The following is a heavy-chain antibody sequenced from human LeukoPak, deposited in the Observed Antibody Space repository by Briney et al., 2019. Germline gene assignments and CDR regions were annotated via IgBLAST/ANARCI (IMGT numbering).Heavy chain of an antibody. J-gene: IGHJ4*01. CDR3: AARSGTYPYYFDY. CDR1: GYTFNSYG. V-gene: IGHV1-18*01. D-gene: IGHD3-10*01. CDR2: ISTYNGNT. Sequence: ASVKVSCKASGYTFNSYGMSWVRQAPGQGLEWMGWISTYNGNTNYAQKFQGRVTMTTDTSTSTAYMELRSLRSDDTAVYYCAARSGTYPYYFDYWGQGTLVTVSS.